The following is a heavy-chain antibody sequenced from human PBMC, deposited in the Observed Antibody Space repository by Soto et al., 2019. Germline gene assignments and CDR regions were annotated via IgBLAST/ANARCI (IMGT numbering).Heavy chain of an antibody. Sequence: PSETLSLTCTVSGGSISSGDYYWSWIRQPPGKGLEWIGYIYYSGSTYYNPSLKSRVTISVDTSKNQFSLKLRSVTAADTAVYYCARDLPPSYDSSGYSVFDIWGQGTMVTVSS. CDR3: ARDLPPSYDSSGYSVFDI. CDR2: IYYSGST. D-gene: IGHD3-22*01. V-gene: IGHV4-30-4*01. J-gene: IGHJ3*02. CDR1: GGSISSGDYY.